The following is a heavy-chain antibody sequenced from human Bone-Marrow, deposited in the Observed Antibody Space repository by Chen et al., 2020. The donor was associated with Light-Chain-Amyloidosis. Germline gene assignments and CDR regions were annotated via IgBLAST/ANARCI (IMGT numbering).Heavy chain of an antibody. CDR3: ARAVSGGILYQRANYYGMDV. CDR1: GGSFSGYY. V-gene: IGHV4-34*01. D-gene: IGHD2-15*01. Sequence: QVQLQQWGAGLLKPSEPLSLTCAVYGGSFSGYYWSWIRQPPGKGLEWIGEINHSGSTNYNPSLKSRVTISVDTSKNQFSLKLSSVTAADTAVYYCARAVSGGILYQRANYYGMDVWGQGTTVTVSS. CDR2: INHSGST. J-gene: IGHJ6*02.